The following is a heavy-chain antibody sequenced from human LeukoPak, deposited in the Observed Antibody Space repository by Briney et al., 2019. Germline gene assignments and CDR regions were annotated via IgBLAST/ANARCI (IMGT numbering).Heavy chain of an antibody. CDR2: TNNDGRST. J-gene: IGHJ4*02. Sequence: GGSLRLSCAASGFTFSNYWMHWVRQAPGKGLVWVSRTNNDGRSTTYADSVKGRFTVSRDNAKNSLYLQMNSLRAEDTALYYCARVPTAGYSSGWYYFDYWGQGTLVTVSS. D-gene: IGHD6-19*01. CDR1: GFTFSNYW. V-gene: IGHV3-74*01. CDR3: ARVPTAGYSSGWYYFDY.